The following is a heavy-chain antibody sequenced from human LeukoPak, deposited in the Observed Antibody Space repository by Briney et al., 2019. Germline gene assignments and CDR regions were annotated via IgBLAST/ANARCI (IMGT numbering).Heavy chain of an antibody. V-gene: IGHV4-34*01. CDR1: GGSFSGYY. Sequence: SETLSLTCAVYGGSFSGYYWSWIRQPPGKGLEWIGEINHSGSTNYNPSLKSRVTISVAPSKNQFSLKLSSVTAADTAVYYCARGGRWLQLRYFDYWGQGTLVTVSS. CDR2: INHSGST. J-gene: IGHJ4*02. CDR3: ARGGRWLQLRYFDY. D-gene: IGHD5-24*01.